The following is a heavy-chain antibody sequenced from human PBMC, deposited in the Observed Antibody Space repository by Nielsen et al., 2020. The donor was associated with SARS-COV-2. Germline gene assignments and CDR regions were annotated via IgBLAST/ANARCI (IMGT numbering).Heavy chain of an antibody. V-gene: IGHV3-11*06. J-gene: IGHJ6*02. CDR2: ISSSSSYA. Sequence: WIRQPPGKGLEWVSYISSSSSYANYADSVKGRFTISRDNAKNSLYLQMNSLRAEDTAVYYCAKDQGWELPLYYYYYGMDVWGQGTTVTVSS. D-gene: IGHD1-26*01. CDR3: AKDQGWELPLYYYYYGMDV.